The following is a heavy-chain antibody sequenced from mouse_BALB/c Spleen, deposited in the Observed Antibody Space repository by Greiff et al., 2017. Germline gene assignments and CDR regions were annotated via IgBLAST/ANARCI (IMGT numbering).Heavy chain of an antibody. CDR2: IDPENGDT. CDR3: ASGDYYGSRGYYAMDY. Sequence: EVQLQQSGAELVRSGASVKLSCTASGFNIKDYYMHWVKQRPEQGLEWIGWIDPENGDTEYAPKFQGKATMTADTSSNTAYLQLSSLTSEDTAVYYCASGDYYGSRGYYAMDYWGQGTSVTVSS. CDR1: GFNIKDYY. J-gene: IGHJ4*01. D-gene: IGHD1-1*01. V-gene: IGHV14-4*02.